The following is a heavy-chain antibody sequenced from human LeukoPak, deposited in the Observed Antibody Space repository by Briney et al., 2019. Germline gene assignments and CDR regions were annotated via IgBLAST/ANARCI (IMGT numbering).Heavy chain of an antibody. CDR1: GSFISSYY. V-gene: IGHV4-59*01. CDR2: IYYSGST. Sequence: SETLSLTCTVSGSFISSYYWSWIRQPPGKGLEWIGYIYYSGSTNYNPSLKSRVTISVDTSKNQFSLKLSSVTAADTAVYYCARDTAMGLYYYGMDVWGKGTTVTVSS. CDR3: ARDTAMGLYYYGMDV. D-gene: IGHD5-18*01. J-gene: IGHJ6*04.